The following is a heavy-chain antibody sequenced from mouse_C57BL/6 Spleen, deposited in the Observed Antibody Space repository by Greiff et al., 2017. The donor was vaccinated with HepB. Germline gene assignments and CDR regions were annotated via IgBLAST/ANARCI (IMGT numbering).Heavy chain of an antibody. V-gene: IGHV1-42*01. Sequence: VQLQQSGPELVKPGASVKISCNASGYSFTGYYMNWVKQSPEKSLEWIGEINPSTGGTTYNQKFKAKATLTVDKSSSTAYMQLKSLTSEDSAVYYCARSGYGSSYDYWGQGTLVTVSA. CDR3: ARSGYGSSYDY. CDR1: GYSFTGYY. J-gene: IGHJ3*01. D-gene: IGHD1-1*01. CDR2: INPSTGGT.